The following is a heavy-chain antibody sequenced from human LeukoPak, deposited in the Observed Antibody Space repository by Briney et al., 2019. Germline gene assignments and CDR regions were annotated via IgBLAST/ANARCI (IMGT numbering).Heavy chain of an antibody. Sequence: ASVKLSCKASGYTFTSYAMNWVRQAPGQGLEWMGWINTNTGNTTYTQGFTGRLVFSLDTSVSTAFLQISSLKAEDTAVYYCARDSLGTYYDILTGYYKKNYYYYYMDVWGKGTTVTVSS. V-gene: IGHV7-4-1*02. CDR3: ARDSLGTYYDILTGYYKKNYYYYYMDV. CDR1: GYTFTSYA. CDR2: INTNTGNT. J-gene: IGHJ6*03. D-gene: IGHD3-9*01.